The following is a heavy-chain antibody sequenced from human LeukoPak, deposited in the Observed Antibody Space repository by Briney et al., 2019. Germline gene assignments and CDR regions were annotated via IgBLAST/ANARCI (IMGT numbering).Heavy chain of an antibody. Sequence: PSETLSLTCTVSGGSISSGSYYWSWIRQPAGKGLEWIGRIYTSGSTNYNPSLKSRVTISVDTSENQFSLKLSSVTAADTAVYYCARGSSGSYYSWGQGTLVTVSS. D-gene: IGHD3-10*01. CDR2: IYTSGST. CDR3: ARGSSGSYYS. CDR1: GGSISSGSYY. V-gene: IGHV4-61*02. J-gene: IGHJ4*02.